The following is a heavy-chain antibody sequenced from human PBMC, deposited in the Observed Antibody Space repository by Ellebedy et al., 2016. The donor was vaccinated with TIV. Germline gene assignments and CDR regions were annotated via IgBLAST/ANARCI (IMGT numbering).Heavy chain of an antibody. Sequence: SVKVSCXASGGTFSSYAISWVRQAPGQGLEWMGGIIPIFGTANYAQKFQGRVTITADESTSTAYMELSSLRSEDTAVYYCARGGLVNYYYYYMDVWGKGTTVTVSS. D-gene: IGHD3-16*01. J-gene: IGHJ6*03. CDR1: GGTFSSYA. V-gene: IGHV1-69*13. CDR3: ARGGLVNYYYYYMDV. CDR2: IIPIFGTA.